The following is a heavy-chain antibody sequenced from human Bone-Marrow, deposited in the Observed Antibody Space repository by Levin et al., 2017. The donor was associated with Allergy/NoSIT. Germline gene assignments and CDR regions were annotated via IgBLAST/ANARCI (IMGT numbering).Heavy chain of an antibody. CDR1: GVSISSGTSY. D-gene: IGHD1-1*01. J-gene: IGHJ4*02. V-gene: IGHV4-31*11. CDR2: ISNTGEA. CDR3: AGRGQRVFHN. Sequence: KASETLSLTCAVSGVSISSGTSYWNWIRQRPGQGLEWIGSISNTGEADYNPSLRGRLSFSLDTSKNVFSLSLMSVTAADTAVFFCAGRGQRVFHNWGQGIRVTVSS.